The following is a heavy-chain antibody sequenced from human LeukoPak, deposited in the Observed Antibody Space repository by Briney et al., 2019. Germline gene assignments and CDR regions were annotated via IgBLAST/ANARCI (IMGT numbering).Heavy chain of an antibody. J-gene: IGHJ4*02. CDR3: AAQRITMIVVAKYYFDY. V-gene: IGHV3-23*01. CDR2: ISGSGGST. Sequence: GGSLRLSCAASGFTFSSYAMSWVRQAPGKGLEWVSAISGSGGSTYYADSVKGRFTISRDKSKNTLYLQMNSLRAEDTAVYYCAAQRITMIVVAKYYFDYWGQGTLVTVSS. D-gene: IGHD3-22*01. CDR1: GFTFSSYA.